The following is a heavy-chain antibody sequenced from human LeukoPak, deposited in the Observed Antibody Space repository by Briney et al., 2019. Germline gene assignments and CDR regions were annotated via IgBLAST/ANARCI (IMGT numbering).Heavy chain of an antibody. CDR2: ISSSSSYI. CDR1: GFTFSSYS. CDR3: AKDRTRGSGYGVYYFDY. V-gene: IGHV3-21*04. J-gene: IGHJ4*02. D-gene: IGHD5-12*01. Sequence: GGSLRLSCAASGFTFSSYSMNWVRQAPGKGLEWVSSISSSSSYIYYADSVKGRFTISRDNSKNTLYLQMNSLRAEDTAVYYCAKDRTRGSGYGVYYFDYWGQGTLVTVSS.